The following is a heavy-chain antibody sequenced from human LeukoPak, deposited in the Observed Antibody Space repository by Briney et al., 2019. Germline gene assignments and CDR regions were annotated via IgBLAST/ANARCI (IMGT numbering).Heavy chain of an antibody. CDR3: ARHYPYGSGSYSPFYFDY. D-gene: IGHD3-10*01. CDR1: GDSISSYY. CDR2: IYYSGST. Sequence: SETLSLTCTVSGDSISSYYWSWTRQPPGRGLEWIGYIYYSGSTNYNPSLKSRVTISVDTSKNQFSLKLSSVTAADTGVYYCARHYPYGSGSYSPFYFDYWGQGTLVTVSS. V-gene: IGHV4-59*08. J-gene: IGHJ4*02.